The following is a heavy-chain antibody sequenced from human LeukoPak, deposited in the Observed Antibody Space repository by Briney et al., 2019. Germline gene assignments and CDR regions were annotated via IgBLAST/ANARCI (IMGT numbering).Heavy chain of an antibody. D-gene: IGHD3-3*01. CDR1: GFTFSSYG. CDR2: ISYDGSNK. Sequence: PGGSLRLSCAASGFTFSSYGMHWVRQAPGKGLEWVAVISYDGSNKYYADSVKGRFTISRDNSKNTLYLQMNSLRAEDTAVYYCARDPTYDDYWGQGTLVTVSS. CDR3: ARDPTYDDY. J-gene: IGHJ4*02. V-gene: IGHV3-30*03.